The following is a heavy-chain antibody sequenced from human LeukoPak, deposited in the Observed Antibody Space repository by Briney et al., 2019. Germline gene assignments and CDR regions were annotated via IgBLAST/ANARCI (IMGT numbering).Heavy chain of an antibody. D-gene: IGHD6-6*01. Sequence: GGSLRLSCAASGFTFDDYAMHWVRQAPGKGLEWVSLISWDGGSTYYADSVKGRFTISRDNSKNSLYLQMNSLRAEDTALYYCAKEGQGKQLVFCYYYYMDVWGKGTTVTVSS. CDR3: AKEGQGKQLVFCYYYYMDV. CDR2: ISWDGGST. V-gene: IGHV3-43D*03. J-gene: IGHJ6*03. CDR1: GFTFDDYA.